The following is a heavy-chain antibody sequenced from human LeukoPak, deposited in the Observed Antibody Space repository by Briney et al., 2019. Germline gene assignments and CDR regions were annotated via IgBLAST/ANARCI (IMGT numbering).Heavy chain of an antibody. CDR1: GYTIGSFGSYW. V-gene: IGHV5-51*01. CDR3: ARQTAMGRSGDY. Sequence: RESLKISCKGSGYTIGSFGSYWIAWVRRMPGKGLEWMGSIYPIDSDTRYNPSFEGQVTVSVDRSISTAYLQWSSLKASDTAMYYCARQTAMGRSGDYWGQGTLVTVSS. CDR2: IYPIDSDT. D-gene: IGHD5-18*01. J-gene: IGHJ4*02.